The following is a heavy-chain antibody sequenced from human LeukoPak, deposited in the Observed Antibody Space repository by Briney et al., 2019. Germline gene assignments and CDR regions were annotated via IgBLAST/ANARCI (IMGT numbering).Heavy chain of an antibody. CDR3: ARVEEGYGSGRRENYYYYYMDV. Sequence: SQTLSLTCTVSGASISSTSYYWSWIRQPPGKGLEWIGYIHYSGSTNYNRSLKSRVTISVDTSKNQFSLKLSSVTAADTAVYYCARVEEGYGSGRRENYYYYYMDVWGKGTTVTISS. J-gene: IGHJ6*03. CDR2: IHYSGST. D-gene: IGHD3-10*01. V-gene: IGHV4-61*01. CDR1: GASISSTSYY.